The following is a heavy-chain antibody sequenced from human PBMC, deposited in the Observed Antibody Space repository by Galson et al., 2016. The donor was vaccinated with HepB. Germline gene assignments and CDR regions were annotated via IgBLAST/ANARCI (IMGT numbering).Heavy chain of an antibody. D-gene: IGHD6-19*01. CDR3: AREGTNIAVAATAFDY. J-gene: IGHJ4*02. CDR1: GFTFSSYD. Sequence: SLRLSCATSGFTFSSYDKRWVRQPTGKGLEWVSGIGKTGDTYYRCSVKGRFTLSRENAKNSVYLQMNSLRAEDTAVYYCAREGTNIAVAATAFDYWGQGTLVTVSS. CDR2: IGKTGDT. V-gene: IGHV3-13*01.